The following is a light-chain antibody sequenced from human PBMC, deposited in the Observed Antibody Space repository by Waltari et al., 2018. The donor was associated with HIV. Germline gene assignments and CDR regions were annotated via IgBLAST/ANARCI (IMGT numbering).Light chain of an antibody. CDR3: AAWDDSLSGWV. CDR1: SSNIGSNY. J-gene: IGLJ3*02. V-gene: IGLV1-47*01. Sequence: QSVLTPPPSASGPPGQRVTISCSGSSSNIGSNYVSWFQQLPGTAPKLLIYRNDQRPSGVPGRFSGSKSGTSASLAISGLRSENEADYYCAAWDDSLSGWVFGGGTKLTVL. CDR2: RND.